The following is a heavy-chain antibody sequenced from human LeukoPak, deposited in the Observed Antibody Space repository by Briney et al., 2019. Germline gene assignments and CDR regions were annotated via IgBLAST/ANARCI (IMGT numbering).Heavy chain of an antibody. CDR2: ISGSGGST. CDR3: AAYVLLWFGELLNAFDI. CDR1: GFTFSSYA. Sequence: GGSLRLSCAASGFTFSSYAMRRVRQAPGKGLEWVSAISGSGGSTYYADSVKGRFTISRDNSKNTLYLQMNSLKAEDTAVYYCAAYVLLWFGELLNAFDIWGQGTMVTVSS. D-gene: IGHD3-10*01. J-gene: IGHJ3*02. V-gene: IGHV3-23*01.